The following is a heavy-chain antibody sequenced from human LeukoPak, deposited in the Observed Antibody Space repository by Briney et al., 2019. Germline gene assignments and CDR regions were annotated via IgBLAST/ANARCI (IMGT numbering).Heavy chain of an antibody. CDR3: ARGTSSGYFQLYFDY. CDR2: ITSSSSYI. CDR1: GFTFSRFT. Sequence: GGSLRLSCAASGFTFSRFTMNWVRQAPGKGLEWVSSITSSSSYIYYADSVKGRFSISRDNAKNSLYLQMNTLRAEDTAVYYCARGTSSGYFQLYFDYWGQGTLVTVSS. D-gene: IGHD3-22*01. J-gene: IGHJ4*02. V-gene: IGHV3-21*04.